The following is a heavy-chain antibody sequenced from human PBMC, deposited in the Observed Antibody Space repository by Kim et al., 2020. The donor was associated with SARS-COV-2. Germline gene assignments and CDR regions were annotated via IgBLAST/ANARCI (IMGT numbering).Heavy chain of an antibody. V-gene: IGHV1-24*01. CDR1: GYTLTELA. Sequence: ASVKVSCKVSGYTLTELAMHWVRQAPGQGLEWMGGFDPEDGDTIYAQKYQGRVTMTEDTSTDTAYMELSSLRSEDTAVYYCATGPTMVRGHWFDPWGQGTLVAVSS. J-gene: IGHJ5*02. CDR2: FDPEDGDT. CDR3: ATGPTMVRGHWFDP. D-gene: IGHD3-10*01.